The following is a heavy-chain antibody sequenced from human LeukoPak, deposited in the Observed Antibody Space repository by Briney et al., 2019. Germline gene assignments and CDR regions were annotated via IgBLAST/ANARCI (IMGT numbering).Heavy chain of an antibody. CDR2: IKQDGSEK. D-gene: IGHD3-22*01. V-gene: IGHV3-7*01. J-gene: IGHJ4*02. CDR1: GFTFSSCS. Sequence: GGSLRLSCAASGFTFSSCSMNWVRQAPGKGLEWVANIKQDGSEKYFVDSVEGRFTISRDNAKNSLYLQMNSLRVDDTAVYYCARAGGYYDSSGSNDYWGQGTLVTVSS. CDR3: ARAGGYYDSSGSNDY.